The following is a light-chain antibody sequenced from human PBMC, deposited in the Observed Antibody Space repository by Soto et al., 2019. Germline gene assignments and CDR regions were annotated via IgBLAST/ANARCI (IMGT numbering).Light chain of an antibody. CDR3: SSYTTTSTLGV. V-gene: IGLV2-14*01. CDR1: SSDVGGYNY. Sequence: QSALTQPASVSGSPGQSITLSCSGTSSDVGGYNYVSWYQQHPGKAPKLMIYEVSNRPSGVSIRFSGSKSGNTASLTISGLQADDEADYYCSSYTTTSTLGVFGGGTKLTVL. J-gene: IGLJ2*01. CDR2: EVS.